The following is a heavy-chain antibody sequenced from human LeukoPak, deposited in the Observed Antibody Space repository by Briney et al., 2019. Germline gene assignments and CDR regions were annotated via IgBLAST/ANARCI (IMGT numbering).Heavy chain of an antibody. V-gene: IGHV4-34*01. CDR3: ARRVMVRGVISDER. J-gene: IGHJ4*02. CDR2: INHSGST. Sequence: SETLSLTCAVYGGSFSGYYWSWIRQPPGKGLEWIGEINHSGSTNYNPSLKSRVTISVDTSKNQFSLKLSSVTAADTAVYYCARRVMVRGVISDERWGQGTLVTVSS. CDR1: GGSFSGYY. D-gene: IGHD3-10*01.